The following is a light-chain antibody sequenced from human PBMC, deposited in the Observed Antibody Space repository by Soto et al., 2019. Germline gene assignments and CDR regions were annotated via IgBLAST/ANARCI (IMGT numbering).Light chain of an antibody. J-gene: IGKJ4*01. CDR2: GAS. CDR1: QSVRSN. V-gene: IGKV3-15*01. CDR3: QQYNNWPLT. Sequence: ETVMTQSPASLSMSPGEGVTISCRASQSVRSNLAWYQQRPGQAPRLLIYGASTRAADIPARFSGSGSGAEFTLTISSLQSEDFAFYYCQQYNNWPLTFGGGTKV.